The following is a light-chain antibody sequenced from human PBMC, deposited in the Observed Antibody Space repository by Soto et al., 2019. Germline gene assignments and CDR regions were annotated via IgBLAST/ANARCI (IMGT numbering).Light chain of an antibody. CDR2: KAS. Sequence: DIQMTQSPSTLSGSVGDRVTITCRASQTISSWLAWYQQKPGKAPKLLIYKASTLQSGVPSRFSGSGSGTDFTLTITSLQPEDFATYYCQQSYGTPITFGQGTRLEIK. CDR3: QQSYGTPIT. CDR1: QTISSW. J-gene: IGKJ5*01. V-gene: IGKV1-5*03.